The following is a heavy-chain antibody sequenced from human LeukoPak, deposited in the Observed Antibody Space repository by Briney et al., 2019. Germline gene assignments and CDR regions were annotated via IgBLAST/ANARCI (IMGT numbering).Heavy chain of an antibody. V-gene: IGHV4-59*12. D-gene: IGHD1-26*01. CDR2: IYHSGST. CDR1: GGSISSYY. CDR3: ARELGGFDY. J-gene: IGHJ4*02. Sequence: SETLSLTCTVSGGSISSYYWSWIRQPPGKGLEWIGSIYHSGSTYYNPSLKSRVTMSVDTSKNQFSLKLSSVTAADTAVYYCARELGGFDYWGQGTLVTVSS.